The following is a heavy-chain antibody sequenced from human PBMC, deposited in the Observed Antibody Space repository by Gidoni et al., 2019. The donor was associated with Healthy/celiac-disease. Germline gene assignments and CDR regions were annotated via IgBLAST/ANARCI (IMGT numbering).Heavy chain of an antibody. D-gene: IGHD3-10*01. CDR2: LSAYNGNT. V-gene: IGHV1-18*01. CDR3: AGEGVSFGEPHQEEYYNYYGMDV. J-gene: IGHJ6*02. Sequence: AEVKKPGASVKVSCKASGYTFTSYGISWVRQAPGQGPEWMGWLSAYNGNTNYAHKLQSRSTMTTDTTTSTAYMEMRSLRSDDTTVYYCAGEGVSFGEPHQEEYYNYYGMDVWGQGTTVTVSS. CDR1: GYTFTSYG.